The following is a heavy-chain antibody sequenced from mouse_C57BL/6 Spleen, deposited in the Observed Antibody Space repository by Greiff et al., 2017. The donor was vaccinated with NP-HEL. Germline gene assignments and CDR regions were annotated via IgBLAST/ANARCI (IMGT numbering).Heavy chain of an antibody. V-gene: IGHV1-72*01. D-gene: IGHD2-3*01. CDR2: IDPNSGGT. J-gene: IGHJ1*03. Sequence: QVQLQQPGAELVKPGASVKLSCKASGYTFTSYWMHWVKQRPGRGLEWIGRIDPNSGGTKYNEKFKSKATLTVDKPSSTAYMQISSLTSEDSAVYYCARRGYDGYFNWYFDVWGTGTTVTVSS. CDR1: GYTFTSYW. CDR3: ARRGYDGYFNWYFDV.